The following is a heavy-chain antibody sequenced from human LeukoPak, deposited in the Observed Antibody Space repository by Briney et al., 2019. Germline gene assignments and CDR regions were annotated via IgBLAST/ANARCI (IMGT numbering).Heavy chain of an antibody. CDR2: INSDGSST. Sequence: GGSLRLSCAASGFTFSSYWMHWVRQAPGKGLVWVSRINSDGSSTSYADSVEGRFTISRDNAKNTLYLQMNSLRAEDTAVYYCARAGVRGVISWFDPWGQGTLVTVSS. J-gene: IGHJ5*02. CDR3: ARAGVRGVISWFDP. V-gene: IGHV3-74*01. CDR1: GFTFSSYW. D-gene: IGHD3-10*01.